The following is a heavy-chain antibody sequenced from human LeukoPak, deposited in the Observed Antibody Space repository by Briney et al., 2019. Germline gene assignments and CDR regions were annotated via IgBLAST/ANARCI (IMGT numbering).Heavy chain of an antibody. CDR3: ARDGQRLGHWYFDL. CDR2: ISSSGSTI. D-gene: IGHD6-25*01. J-gene: IGHJ2*01. Sequence: GGSLRLTCAASGFTFSHYYMSRIRQAPGKGLEWVSHISSSGSTIYYADSVKGRFTISRDNAKNSLYLQMDSLRAEDTAVYYCARDGQRLGHWYFDLWGRGTLVAVSS. V-gene: IGHV3-11*01. CDR1: GFTFSHYY.